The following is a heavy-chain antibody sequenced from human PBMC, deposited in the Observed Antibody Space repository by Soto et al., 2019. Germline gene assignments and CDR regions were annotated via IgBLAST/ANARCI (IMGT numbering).Heavy chain of an antibody. Sequence: PGGSLRLSCAASGFTFSSYAMHWVRQAPGKGLEWVAVISYDGSNKYYADSVKGRFTISRDNSKNTLYLQMNSLRAEDTAVYYCARDRYYYDSSGSRRHGKFDYWGQGTLVTVSS. CDR3: ARDRYYYDSSGSRRHGKFDY. D-gene: IGHD3-22*01. CDR2: ISYDGSNK. J-gene: IGHJ4*02. V-gene: IGHV3-30-3*01. CDR1: GFTFSSYA.